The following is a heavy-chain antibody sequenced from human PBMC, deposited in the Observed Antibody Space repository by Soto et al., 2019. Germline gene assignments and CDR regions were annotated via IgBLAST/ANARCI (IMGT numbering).Heavy chain of an antibody. V-gene: IGHV3-23*01. CDR1: GFTFSSYA. Sequence: PGGSLRLSCAASGFTFSSYAMSWVRQAPGKGLEWISSISGSGFKKYYADSVKGRFTISRDNSKSTVYLELNNLSAEDTAVYHCAKNQGVELVPLATVDWFDPWGQGSVVTAPQ. CDR3: AKNQGVELVPLATVDWFDP. D-gene: IGHD1-26*01. CDR2: ISGSGFKK. J-gene: IGHJ5*02.